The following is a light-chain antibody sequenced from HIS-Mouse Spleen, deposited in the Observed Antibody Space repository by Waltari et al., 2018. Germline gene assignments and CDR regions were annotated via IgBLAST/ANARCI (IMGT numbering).Light chain of an antibody. CDR2: KAS. Sequence: DIQLTQSPSFLSASVGDRVTIPCRASQSISSWLAWYQQKPGKAPKLLIYKASSLESGVPSRFSGSGSGTEFTLTISSLQPDDFATYYCQQYNSYPYTFGQGTKLEIK. CDR3: QQYNSYPYT. J-gene: IGKJ2*01. CDR1: QSISSW. V-gene: IGKV1-5*03.